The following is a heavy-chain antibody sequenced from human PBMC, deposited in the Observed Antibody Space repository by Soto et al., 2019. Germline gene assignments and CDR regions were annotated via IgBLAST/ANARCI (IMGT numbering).Heavy chain of an antibody. Sequence: SETLSLTCTVSGGSISSYYWSWIRQPPGKGLEWIGYIYYSGSTNYNPSLKSRVTISVDTSKNQFSLKLSSVTAADTAVYYCARLKDSGYDSPLLFDYWGQGTLVTVSS. J-gene: IGHJ4*02. CDR1: GGSISSYY. CDR2: IYYSGST. D-gene: IGHD5-12*01. V-gene: IGHV4-59*08. CDR3: ARLKDSGYDSPLLFDY.